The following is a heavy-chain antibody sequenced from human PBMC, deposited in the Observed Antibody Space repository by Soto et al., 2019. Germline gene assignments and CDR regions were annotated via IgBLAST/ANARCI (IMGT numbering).Heavy chain of an antibody. CDR2: INHSGST. D-gene: IGHD2-21*01. V-gene: IGHV4-34*01. Sequence: PSETLSLTCAVYGGSFSGYYWTWIRQPPGTGLEWIGEINHSGSTNYNPSLKSRVTISVGTSKNQFSLKLTSVTAADTAVYYCARDKIAGLFDYWGQGTQVTVSS. CDR3: ARDKIAGLFDY. J-gene: IGHJ4*02. CDR1: GGSFSGYY.